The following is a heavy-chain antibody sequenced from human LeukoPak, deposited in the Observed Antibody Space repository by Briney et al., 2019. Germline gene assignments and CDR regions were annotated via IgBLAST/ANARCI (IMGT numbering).Heavy chain of an antibody. V-gene: IGHV3-23*01. CDR1: GFTFNIYA. J-gene: IGHJ4*02. Sequence: PGGSLRLSCAASGFTFNIYAMNWVRQAPGKGLEWVSLSGSGGSTYYADSVKGRFTISRDNSKNTLYLQMNSLRAEDTAVYYCAKDADIAAAAYYFDYWGQGTLVTVSS. D-gene: IGHD6-13*01. CDR3: AKDADIAAAAYYFDY. CDR2: LSGSGGST.